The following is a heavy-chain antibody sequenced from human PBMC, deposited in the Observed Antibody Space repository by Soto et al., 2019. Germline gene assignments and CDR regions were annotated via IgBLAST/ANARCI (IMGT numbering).Heavy chain of an antibody. Sequence: PGGSLRLSCSASGFPFSTYSMYWVRQTPGKGLEYVSAIGPNGNGPYYADSVKGRLTISRDNSETKLYLQMTSLRVEDSGPQYCVNELLIPDWCWGRGTLVNVSS. J-gene: IGHJ4*02. V-gene: IGHV3-64D*06. CDR1: GFPFSTYS. CDR3: VNELLIPDWC. CDR2: IGPNGNGP. D-gene: IGHD2-21*01.